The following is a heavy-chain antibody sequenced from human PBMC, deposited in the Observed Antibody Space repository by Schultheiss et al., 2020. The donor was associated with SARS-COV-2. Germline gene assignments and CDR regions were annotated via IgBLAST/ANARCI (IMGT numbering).Heavy chain of an antibody. V-gene: IGHV3-11*01. CDR3: ARAFIVATDWDYGMDV. Sequence: GALRLSCAASGFTFSDYYMSWIRQAPGKGLEWVSYISSSGSTIYYADSVKGRFTISRDNAKNSLYLQMNSLRAEDTAVYYCARAFIVATDWDYGMDVWGQGTTVTVSS. D-gene: IGHD5-12*01. CDR1: GFTFSDYY. CDR2: ISSSGSTI. J-gene: IGHJ6*02.